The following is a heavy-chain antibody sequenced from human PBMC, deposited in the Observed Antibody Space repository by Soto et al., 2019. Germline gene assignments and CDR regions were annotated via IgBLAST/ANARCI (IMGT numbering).Heavy chain of an antibody. CDR1: GFSVSSSH. CDR2: IYSGGTT. J-gene: IGHJ5*02. V-gene: IGHV3-53*01. Sequence: EVQLVDSGGGLIQPGGSLRLSCAASGFSVSSSHMIWVRQAPGKGLEWVSVIYSGGTTYYAVSVKGRLTISRDKYKNTVYLGMDSRRTEDTAVYHCAKLAPYGSESYSFRYNWIDPWGQGTLVTVSS. CDR3: AKLAPYGSESYSFRYNWIDP. D-gene: IGHD3-10*01.